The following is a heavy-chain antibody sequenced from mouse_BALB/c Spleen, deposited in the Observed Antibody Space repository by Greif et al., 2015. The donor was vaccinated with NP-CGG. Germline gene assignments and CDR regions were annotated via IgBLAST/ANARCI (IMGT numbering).Heavy chain of an antibody. V-gene: IGHV1S41*01. CDR2: IAPGSGST. Sequence: DLGKPGASVKLSCKASGYTFTSYWINWIKQRPGQSLEWIGRIAPGSGSTYYNDMFQGKATLTVDTSSSTAYIQLISLSAEDSAVYFCARNYGKDYFGYWGQGSTLTVSS. D-gene: IGHD2-1*01. J-gene: IGHJ2*01. CDR3: ARNYGKDYFGY. CDR1: GYTFTSYW.